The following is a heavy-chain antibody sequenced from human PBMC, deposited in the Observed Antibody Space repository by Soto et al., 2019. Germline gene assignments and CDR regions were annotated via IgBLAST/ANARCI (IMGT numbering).Heavy chain of an antibody. CDR3: ARDAGGRGNGAFDI. D-gene: IGHD1-1*01. J-gene: IGHJ3*02. Sequence: PSETLSLTCTVSGGSISTYYWSWMRQPPGKGLEWIGYIYYSGSTNSNPSLKSRVTISEDTSKNQLSLKLSSVTAADTAVYYCARDAGGRGNGAFDIWGQGTMVTV. CDR2: IYYSGST. CDR1: GGSISTYY. V-gene: IGHV4-59*01.